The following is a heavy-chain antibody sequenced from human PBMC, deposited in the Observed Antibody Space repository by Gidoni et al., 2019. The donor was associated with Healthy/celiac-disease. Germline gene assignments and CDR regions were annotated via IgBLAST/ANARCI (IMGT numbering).Heavy chain of an antibody. Sequence: QVQLQESGPGLVKPSETLSLTCTVSGASISSYYWSWIRQPPGKGLEWIGYIYYSGSTNYNPSLKSRVTISVDTSKNQFSLKLSSVTAADTAVYYCARDRVDLAYYYYGMDVWGQGTTVTVSS. CDR2: IYYSGST. CDR3: ARDRVDLAYYYYGMDV. CDR1: GASISSYY. V-gene: IGHV4-59*01. J-gene: IGHJ6*02. D-gene: IGHD2-2*01.